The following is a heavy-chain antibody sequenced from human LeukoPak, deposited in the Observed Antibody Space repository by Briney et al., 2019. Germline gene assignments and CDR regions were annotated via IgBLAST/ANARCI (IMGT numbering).Heavy chain of an antibody. CDR3: ALTEEYFDY. CDR1: GGSISSSSYY. CDR2: IYYSGST. J-gene: IGHJ4*02. Sequence: SQTLSLTCTVSGGSISSSSYYWGWIRQPPGKGLEWIGSIYYSGSTYYNPSLKSRVTISVDTSKNQFSLKLSSVTAADTAVYYCALTEEYFDYWGQGTLVTVSS. V-gene: IGHV4-39*01.